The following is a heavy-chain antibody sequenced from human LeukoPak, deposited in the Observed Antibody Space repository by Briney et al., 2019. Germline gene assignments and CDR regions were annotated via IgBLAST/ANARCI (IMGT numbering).Heavy chain of an antibody. J-gene: IGHJ3*01. Sequence: ASVKVSCKASGGNFRTFAFTWVRQVPGQGLECLGGIIPVFETANYAQKFEGRVTMTADASTSTVHMELSGLRSEDTAVYYCAKWSGDRGALDLWGQGTMVTVSS. CDR3: AKWSGDRGALDL. CDR2: IIPVFETA. D-gene: IGHD7-27*01. V-gene: IGHV1-69*01. CDR1: GGNFRTFA.